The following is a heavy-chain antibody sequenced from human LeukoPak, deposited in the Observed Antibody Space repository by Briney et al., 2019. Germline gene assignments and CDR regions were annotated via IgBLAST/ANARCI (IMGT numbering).Heavy chain of an antibody. CDR1: GFTFSGFA. V-gene: IGHV3-73*01. D-gene: IGHD3-10*01. CDR2: IRSTANDYAH. Sequence: GRSLRLSCAASGFTFSGFALHWVRQASGKWLEWVGRIRSTANDYAHAYAASVKGRFTISRDDSKNTAYLKVDSLKSEDTAVYYCTGNYYGSGSYADFDYWGQGTLVTVSS. CDR3: TGNYYGSGSYADFDY. J-gene: IGHJ4*02.